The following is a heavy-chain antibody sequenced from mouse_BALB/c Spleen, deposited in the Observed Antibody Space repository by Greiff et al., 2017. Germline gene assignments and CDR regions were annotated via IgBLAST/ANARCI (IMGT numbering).Heavy chain of an antibody. CDR3: ARSGGFPYYYAMDY. V-gene: IGHV5-17*02. Sequence: DVKLVASGGGLVQPGGSRKLSCAASGFTFSSFGMHWVRQAPEKGLEWVAYISSGSSTIYYADTVKGRFTISRDNPKNTLFLQMTSLRSEDTAMYYCARSGGFPYYYAMDYWGQGTSVTVSS. CDR1: GFTFSSFG. D-gene: IGHD3-1*01. J-gene: IGHJ4*01. CDR2: ISSGSSTI.